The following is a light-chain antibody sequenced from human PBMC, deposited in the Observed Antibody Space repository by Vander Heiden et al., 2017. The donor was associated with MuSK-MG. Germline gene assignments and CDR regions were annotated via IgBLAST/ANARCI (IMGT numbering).Light chain of an antibody. CDR1: QGISSY. V-gene: IGKV1-9*01. Sequence: DIQLTQSPSFLSASVGDRVTITCRASQGISSYLAWYQQKPGKAPKILIYAASTLQSGVPSRFSGSGSGTEFTLTISILHPEDFATYYCQQLNSYPRTFGQGTKVEIK. J-gene: IGKJ1*01. CDR2: AAS. CDR3: QQLNSYPRT.